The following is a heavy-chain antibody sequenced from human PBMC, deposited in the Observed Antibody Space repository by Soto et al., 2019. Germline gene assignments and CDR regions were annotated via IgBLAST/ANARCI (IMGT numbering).Heavy chain of an antibody. D-gene: IGHD3-10*01. CDR1: GFTFSDYY. CDR3: ARTPQTSLWFGELQSLDY. V-gene: IGHV3-11*03. Sequence: GGSLRLSCAASGFTFSDYYMSWIRQAPGKGLEWVSYISTSSSYTNYADSVKGRFTISRDNAKNSLYLQMNSLRAEDTAVYYCARTPQTSLWFGELQSLDYWGQGTLVTVSS. CDR2: ISTSSSYT. J-gene: IGHJ4*02.